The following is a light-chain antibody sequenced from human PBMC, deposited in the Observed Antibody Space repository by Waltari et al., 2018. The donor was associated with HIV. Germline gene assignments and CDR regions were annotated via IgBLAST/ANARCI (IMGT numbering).Light chain of an antibody. CDR1: QDISNY. V-gene: IGKV1-33*01. CDR2: DAS. Sequence: DIQMTQSPSSLSASVGDRVSITCQASQDISNYLNWHKQKPGKAPKLLIYDASNLETGVPSRFSGSGSGTDFTLTISNLQPEDIATYYCQHYDNLPLTFGGGTKVEIK. J-gene: IGKJ4*01. CDR3: QHYDNLPLT.